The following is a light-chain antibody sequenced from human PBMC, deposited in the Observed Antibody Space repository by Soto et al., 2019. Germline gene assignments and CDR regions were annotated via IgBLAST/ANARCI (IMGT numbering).Light chain of an antibody. V-gene: IGKV3-20*01. Sequence: EVVLTQSPGTVSLSPGERATLSCRASQTITSDYLAWYQQKPGQAPRLLIYAASNRATGIPDRFSGTGSRTDFTLTISRLEPEDFAVYYCQQDGSSITCTFAQGTKVDIK. J-gene: IGKJ1*01. CDR2: AAS. CDR1: QTITSDY. CDR3: QQDGSSITCT.